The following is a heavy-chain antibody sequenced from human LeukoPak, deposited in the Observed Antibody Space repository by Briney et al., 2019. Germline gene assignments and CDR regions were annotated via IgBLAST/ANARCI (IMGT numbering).Heavy chain of an antibody. CDR1: GGSISSSSYY. J-gene: IGHJ6*03. D-gene: IGHD3-3*01. CDR3: ARHVYSGYDFWSGYYLGDYYYYYMDV. Sequence: PSETLSLTCTVSGGSISSSSYYWGWIRQPPGKGLEWIGSIYYSGSTYYNPSLKGRVTISVDTSKNQFSLRLSSVTAADTAVYYCARHVYSGYDFWSGYYLGDYYYYYMDVWGKGTTVTVSS. V-gene: IGHV4-39*01. CDR2: IYYSGST.